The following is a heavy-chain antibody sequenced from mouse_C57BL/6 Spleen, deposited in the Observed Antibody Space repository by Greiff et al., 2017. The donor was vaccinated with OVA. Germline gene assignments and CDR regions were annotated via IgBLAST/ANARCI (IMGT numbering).Heavy chain of an antibody. D-gene: IGHD3-2*02. J-gene: IGHJ3*01. CDR2: ISYDGSN. CDR3: ASTAQATWFAY. V-gene: IGHV3-6*01. CDR1: GYSITSGYY. Sequence: DVQLQESGPGLVKPSQSLSLTCSVTGYSITSGYYWNWIRQFPGNKLEWMGYISYDGSNNYNPSLKNRISITRDTSKNQFFLKLNSVTTEDTATYYCASTAQATWFAYWGQGTLVTVSA.